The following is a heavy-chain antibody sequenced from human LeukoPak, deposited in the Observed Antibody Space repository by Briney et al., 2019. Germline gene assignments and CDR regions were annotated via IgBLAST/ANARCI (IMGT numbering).Heavy chain of an antibody. CDR1: GGSFSGYY. D-gene: IGHD5-18*01. CDR3: ARYVGSYGFSDY. Sequence: SETLSLTCAVYGGSFSGYYWSWIRQPPGKGLEWIGEINHSGSTNYNPSLKSRVTISVDTSKNQFSLKLSSVTAADTAVYYCARYVGSYGFSDYWGQGTLVTVSS. J-gene: IGHJ4*02. CDR2: INHSGST. V-gene: IGHV4-34*01.